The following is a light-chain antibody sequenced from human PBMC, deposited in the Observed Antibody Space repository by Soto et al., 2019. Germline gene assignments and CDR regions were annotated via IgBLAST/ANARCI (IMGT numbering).Light chain of an antibody. Sequence: HSLPTQRPVGTGAPSQWAPFPCTGNSSNIGSDYDVHWYQQLPGTAPKLLIYGYTNRPSGVPDRFSGSKSGTSASLAITGLQAEDEADYYCQSFDSSLSGYVFGAGTKVTVL. CDR2: GYT. CDR3: QSFDSSLSGYV. CDR1: SSNIGSDYD. V-gene: IGLV1-40*01. J-gene: IGLJ1*01.